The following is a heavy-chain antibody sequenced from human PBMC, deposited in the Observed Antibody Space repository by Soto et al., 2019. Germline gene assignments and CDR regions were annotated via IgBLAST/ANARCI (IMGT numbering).Heavy chain of an antibody. Sequence: SGHTLVNPTDSLTLTCTVSGFSLSNARMGVSWIRQPPGKALEWLAHIFSNDEKYYITSLNRRVTTPKDTSKNQVVLTMTNMDPVDTATYYCGRAYSGYGYYYYGMGVWGQGTTVTVSS. D-gene: IGHD5-12*01. J-gene: IGHJ6*02. CDR1: GFSLSNARMG. CDR2: IFSNDEK. CDR3: GRAYSGYGYYYYGMGV. V-gene: IGHV2-26*01.